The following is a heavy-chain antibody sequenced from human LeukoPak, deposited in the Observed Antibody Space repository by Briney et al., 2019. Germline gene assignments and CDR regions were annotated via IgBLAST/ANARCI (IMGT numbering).Heavy chain of an antibody. D-gene: IGHD3-3*01. Sequence: SETLSLTCTVSGGSISSYYWSWIRQPPGKGLEWIGYIYYSGSTNYNPSLKSRVTISVDTSKNQFSLKLSSVTAADTAVYYCARSQYYDFWSGPYYYYYGMDVWGQGTTVTVSS. CDR2: IYYSGST. CDR1: GGSISSYY. V-gene: IGHV4-59*08. CDR3: ARSQYYDFWSGPYYYYYGMDV. J-gene: IGHJ6*02.